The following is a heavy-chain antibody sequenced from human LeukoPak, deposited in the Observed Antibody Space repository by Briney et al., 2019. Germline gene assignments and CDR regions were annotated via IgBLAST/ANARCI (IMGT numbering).Heavy chain of an antibody. V-gene: IGHV3-21*01. CDR3: ARGIAAAGTDY. D-gene: IGHD6-13*01. Sequence: GGSLRLSCTASGFTFSSYSLNWVRQAPGKGLEWVSSISSSSSYIYYADSVKGRFTISRDNAKNSLYLQMNSLRAEDTAVYYCARGIAAAGTDYWGQGTLVTVSS. CDR1: GFTFSSYS. CDR2: ISSSSSYI. J-gene: IGHJ4*02.